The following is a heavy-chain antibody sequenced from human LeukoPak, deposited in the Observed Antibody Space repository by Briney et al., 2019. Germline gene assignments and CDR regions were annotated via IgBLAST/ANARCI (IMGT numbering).Heavy chain of an antibody. V-gene: IGHV3-7*04. D-gene: IGHD3-22*01. J-gene: IGHJ4*02. CDR2: IKEDGSEK. CDR3: ARERYYYESSGYCVF. Sequence: GGSLRLSCVASGFTFSSYWMRWVRQAPGKGLEWVANIKEDGSEKYYVDSVKGRFTISRDNAKKSVYLQMSSLRVEDTAVYYCARERYYYESSGYCVFWGQGTQVIVSS. CDR1: GFTFSSYW.